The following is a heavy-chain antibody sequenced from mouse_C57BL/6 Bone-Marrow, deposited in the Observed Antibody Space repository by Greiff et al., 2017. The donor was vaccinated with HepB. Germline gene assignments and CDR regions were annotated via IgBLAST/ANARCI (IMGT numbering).Heavy chain of an antibody. CDR1: GFSLTSYA. D-gene: IGHD1-1*01. V-gene: IGHV2-9-1*01. CDR2: IWTGGGT. CDR3: ARIEFSYYYGSSWYFDV. Sequence: VQLQESGPGLVAPSQSLSITCTVSGFSLTSYAISWVRQPPGKGLEWLGVIWTGGGTNYNSALKSRLSISKDNSKSQVFLKMNSLQTDDTAWYYCARIEFSYYYGSSWYFDVWGTGTTVTVSS. J-gene: IGHJ1*03.